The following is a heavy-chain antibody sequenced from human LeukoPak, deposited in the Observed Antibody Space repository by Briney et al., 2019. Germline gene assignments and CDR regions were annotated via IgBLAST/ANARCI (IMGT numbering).Heavy chain of an antibody. Sequence: TAGGSLRLSCAASGFTFDDYGMSWVRQAPGKGLEWVGYTSYTGSTTYNPSLKSRVTISIDTSKNRFSLNLSSVTAADTAMYYCARGGYSYGSFRLYFDYWGQGALVTVSS. CDR1: GFTFDDYG. CDR3: ARGGYSYGSFRLYFDY. CDR2: TSYTGST. J-gene: IGHJ4*02. V-gene: IGHV4-59*01. D-gene: IGHD5-18*01.